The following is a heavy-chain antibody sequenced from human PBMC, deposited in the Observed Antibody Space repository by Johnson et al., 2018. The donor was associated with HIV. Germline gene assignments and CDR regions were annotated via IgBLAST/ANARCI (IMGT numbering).Heavy chain of an antibody. J-gene: IGHJ3*01. D-gene: IGHD3-22*01. CDR2: IYSGGST. CDR1: GFTVSSNY. Sequence: VLLVESGGGLVQPGGSLRLSCAASGFTVSSNYMSWVRQAPGKGLEWVSVIYSGGSTYYADSVKGRFTISGDNSKNTMYLQMNSLRAEDTAVYYCAREDSSGYFDGFDVWGQGTMVTVSS. V-gene: IGHV3-66*01. CDR3: AREDSSGYFDGFDV.